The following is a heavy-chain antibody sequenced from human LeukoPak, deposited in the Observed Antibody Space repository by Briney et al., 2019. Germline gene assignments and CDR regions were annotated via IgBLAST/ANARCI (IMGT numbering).Heavy chain of an antibody. CDR3: AGGTTDNYYYYYGMDV. D-gene: IGHD3-16*01. Sequence: PSETLSLTCAVYGGSFSGYYWSWIRQPPGKGLEWIGEINHSGSTNYNPSLKSRVTISVDTSKNQFSLKLSSVTAADTAVYYCAGGTTDNYYYYYGMDVWGQGTTVTVSS. CDR1: GGSFSGYY. V-gene: IGHV4-34*01. CDR2: INHSGST. J-gene: IGHJ6*02.